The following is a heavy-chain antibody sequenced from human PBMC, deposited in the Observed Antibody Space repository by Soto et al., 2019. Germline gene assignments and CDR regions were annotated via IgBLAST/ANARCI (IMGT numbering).Heavy chain of an antibody. Sequence: GESLKISCKGSGYSFTSYWIGWVRQMPGKGLEWMGIIYPGDSDTRYSPSFQGQVTISADKSISTAYLQWSSLKASDTAMYYCARLGGEARPTTVTRLYYFDYWGQGTLVTVSS. CDR1: GYSFTSYW. CDR2: IYPGDSDT. D-gene: IGHD4-17*01. J-gene: IGHJ4*02. CDR3: ARLGGEARPTTVTRLYYFDY. V-gene: IGHV5-51*01.